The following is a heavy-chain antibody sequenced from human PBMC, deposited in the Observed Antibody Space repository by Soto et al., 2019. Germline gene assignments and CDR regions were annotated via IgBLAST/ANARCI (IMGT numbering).Heavy chain of an antibody. CDR1: GFTFSSYA. J-gene: IGHJ5*02. CDR2: ISGSGGST. D-gene: IGHD2-15*01. V-gene: IGHV3-23*01. Sequence: GGSLRLSCAASGFTFSSYAMSWVRQAPGKGLEWVSAISGSGGSTYYADSVKGRFTISRDNSKNTLYLQMNSLRAEDTAVYYCAKRGYCSGGSCYSSWFDPWGQGTLVTVSS. CDR3: AKRGYCSGGSCYSSWFDP.